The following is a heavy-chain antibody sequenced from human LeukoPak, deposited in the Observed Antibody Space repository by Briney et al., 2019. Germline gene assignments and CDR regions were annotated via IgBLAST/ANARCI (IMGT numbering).Heavy chain of an antibody. V-gene: IGHV4-4*07. J-gene: IGHJ4*02. CDR3: ARDADCSSTSCYSIYFDY. D-gene: IGHD2-2*01. Sequence: PSETLSLTCTVSGGSISSYYWSWIRQPAGKGLEWIGRIYTSGSTNYNPSLKSRVTMSVDTSKNQFSLKLSSVTAADTAVYYCARDADCSSTSCYSIYFDYWGQGTLVTVSS. CDR2: IYTSGST. CDR1: GGSISSYY.